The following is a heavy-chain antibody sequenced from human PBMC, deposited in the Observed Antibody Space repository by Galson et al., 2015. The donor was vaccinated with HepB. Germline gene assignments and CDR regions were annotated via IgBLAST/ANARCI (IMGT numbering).Heavy chain of an antibody. D-gene: IGHD6-13*01. CDR3: ARGRSGSSRQFDY. V-gene: IGHV4-59*01. J-gene: IGHJ4*02. CDR2: IYYSGST. CDR1: GGSISSYY. Sequence: SETLSLTCTVSGGSISSYYWSWIRQPPGKGLEWIGYIYYSGSTNYIPSLKSRVTISVDTSKNQFSLKLSSVTAADTAVYYCARGRSGSSRQFDYWGQGTLVTVSS.